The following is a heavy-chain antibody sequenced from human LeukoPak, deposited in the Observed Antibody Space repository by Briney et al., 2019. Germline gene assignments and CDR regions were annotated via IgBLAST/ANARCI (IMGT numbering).Heavy chain of an antibody. V-gene: IGHV3-7*01. CDR3: AREPSPYSSSWYDY. D-gene: IGHD6-13*01. CDR1: GFTCSSYW. Sequence: GVSLRLSCAASGFTCSSYWMSWLRQAPGKGLEWVANIKQDGSEKYYVDSVKGRFTISRDNAKNSLYLQMNSLRAEDTAVYYCAREPSPYSSSWYDYWGQGTLVTVSS. J-gene: IGHJ4*02. CDR2: IKQDGSEK.